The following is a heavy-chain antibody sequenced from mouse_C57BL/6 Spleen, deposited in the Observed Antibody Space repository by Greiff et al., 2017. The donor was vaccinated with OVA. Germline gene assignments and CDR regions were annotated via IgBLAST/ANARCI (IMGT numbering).Heavy chain of an antibody. CDR2: IYPGSGST. Sequence: QVQLQQPGAELVKPGASVKMSCKASGYTFTSYWITWVKQRPGQGLEWIGDIYPGSGSTNYNEKFKSKATLTIDTSSSTAYMQVSSVTCEDATVYYCARELTYWGQGTLVTVSA. V-gene: IGHV1-55*01. CDR3: ARELTY. CDR1: GYTFTSYW. J-gene: IGHJ3*01.